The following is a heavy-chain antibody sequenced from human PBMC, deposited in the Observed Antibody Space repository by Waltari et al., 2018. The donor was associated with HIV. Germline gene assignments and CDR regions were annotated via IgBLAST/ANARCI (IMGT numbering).Heavy chain of an antibody. CDR1: GYSIRSGFY. J-gene: IGHJ4*02. Sequence: QVQLQESGPGLVKPSETLSLTCAVSGYSIRSGFYRVWIRQTPGKGVEWIGSIYHSGNTFYSPSLKSRVTMSVDTSKNQFSLKLSSVTAADTAMYYCARGGRYSSSLAELDFWGQGTLVTVSS. CDR2: IYHSGNT. V-gene: IGHV4-38-2*01. CDR3: ARGGRYSSSLAELDF. D-gene: IGHD6-6*01.